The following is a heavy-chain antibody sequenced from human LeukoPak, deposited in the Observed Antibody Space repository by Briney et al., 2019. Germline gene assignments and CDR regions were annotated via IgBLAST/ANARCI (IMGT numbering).Heavy chain of an antibody. CDR3: ARPQFLWGNGMDV. J-gene: IGHJ6*02. D-gene: IGHD7-27*01. Sequence: SETLSLTCIVSGGSVSSDSYYWSWIRQPPGKGLEWIGYLYYSGSTSYNPSLKSRVTISIDTSKNQFSLKLSSVTTADTAVYYCARPQFLWGNGMDVWGQGTTVTVSS. CDR1: GGSVSSDSYY. CDR2: LYYSGST. V-gene: IGHV4-61*01.